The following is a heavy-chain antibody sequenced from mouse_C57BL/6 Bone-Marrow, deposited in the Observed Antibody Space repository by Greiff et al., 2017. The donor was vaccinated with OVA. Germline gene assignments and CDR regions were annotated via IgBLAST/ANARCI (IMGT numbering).Heavy chain of an antibody. V-gene: IGHV1-61*01. Sequence: QVQLQQPGAELVRPGSSVKLSCKASGYTFTSYWMDWVKQRPGQGLEWIGNIYPSDSETHYNQKFKDKATLTVDKSSSTAYMQLSSLTSEDSAVYYCARYSNYGAMDYGGQGTSVTVSS. J-gene: IGHJ4*01. CDR2: IYPSDSET. D-gene: IGHD2-5*01. CDR1: GYTFTSYW. CDR3: ARYSNYGAMDY.